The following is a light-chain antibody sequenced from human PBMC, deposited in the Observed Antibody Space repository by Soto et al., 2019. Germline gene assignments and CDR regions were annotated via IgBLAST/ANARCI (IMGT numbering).Light chain of an antibody. CDR1: SDIGNYNL. CDR3: SSYAGSNNV. Sequence: QSAVTQPASVSGSPGQSVTISCSGSDIGNYNLVSWYQHLPGRAPKLLIFEVTMRPSGISDRFSGSKSGNTASLTVSGLQAEDEADYYCSSYAGSNNVFGTGTKLTVL. CDR2: EVT. V-gene: IGLV2-14*02. J-gene: IGLJ1*01.